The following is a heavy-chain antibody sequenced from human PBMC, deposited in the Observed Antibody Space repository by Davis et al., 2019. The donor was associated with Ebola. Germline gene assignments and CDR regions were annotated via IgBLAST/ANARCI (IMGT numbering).Heavy chain of an antibody. CDR3: AREGLGSDRYFDY. V-gene: IGHV3-23*01. CDR1: GFTFSSYA. D-gene: IGHD3-10*01. J-gene: IGHJ4*02. Sequence: GGSLRLSCAASGFTFSSYAMSWVRQAPGKGLEWVSAISGSGGSTYYADSVKGRFTIARDNSKNTLYLQMNSLRAEDTAVYYCAREGLGSDRYFDYWGQGTLVTVSS. CDR2: ISGSGGST.